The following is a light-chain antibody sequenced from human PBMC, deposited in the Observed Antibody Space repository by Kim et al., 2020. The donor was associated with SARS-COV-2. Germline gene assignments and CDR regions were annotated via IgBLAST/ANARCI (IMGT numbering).Light chain of an antibody. J-gene: IGKJ1*01. Sequence: AIRTTQSPPSLSASTGDRVTITCRASQDIDNYLAWYQQKPGKAPKLLIYSASTLQSGVPSRFSGSGSGTEFTLNISCLQSEDFATYYCQQYYSHPRTFGQGTKV. CDR2: SAS. CDR1: QDIDNY. CDR3: QQYYSHPRT. V-gene: IGKV1-8*01.